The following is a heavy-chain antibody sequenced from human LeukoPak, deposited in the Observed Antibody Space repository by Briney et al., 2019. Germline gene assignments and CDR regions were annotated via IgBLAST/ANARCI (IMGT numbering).Heavy chain of an antibody. J-gene: IGHJ4*02. Sequence: SETLSLTCTVSGGSISSYYWSWIRQPPGKGLEWIGYIYYSGSTNYNPSLKSRVTISVNTSKNQFSLKLSSVTAADTAVYYCARQRAYYYDSSGYFRQRNYYFDYWGQGTLVTVSS. CDR1: GGSISSYY. D-gene: IGHD3-22*01. CDR3: ARQRAYYYDSSGYFRQRNYYFDY. V-gene: IGHV4-59*01. CDR2: IYYSGST.